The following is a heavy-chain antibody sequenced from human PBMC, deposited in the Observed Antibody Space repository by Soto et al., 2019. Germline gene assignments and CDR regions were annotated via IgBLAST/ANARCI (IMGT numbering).Heavy chain of an antibody. CDR3: TRPGGMDV. D-gene: IGHD1-1*01. V-gene: IGHV3-73*02. CDR1: GFTFSGSA. J-gene: IGHJ6*02. CDR2: IRSKANSYAT. Sequence: EVQLVESGGGLVQPGGSLKLSCAASGFTFSGSAMHWVRQASGKGLEWVGRIRSKANSYATAYAASVKGRFTISRDDSKNTAYLQMNSLKTEDKAVYYCTRPGGMDVWGQGTTVTVSS.